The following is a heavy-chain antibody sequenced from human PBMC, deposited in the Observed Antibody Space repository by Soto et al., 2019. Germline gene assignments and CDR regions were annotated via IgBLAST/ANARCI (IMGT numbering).Heavy chain of an antibody. CDR1: GGSISSSSYY. V-gene: IGHV4-39*01. J-gene: IGHJ6*02. Sequence: SETLSLTCTVSGGSISSSSYYWGWIRQPPGKGLEWIGSIYYSGSTYYNPSLKSRVTISVDTSKNQFSLKLSSVTAADTAVYYCARSSVATFITPSGGMDVWGQGTTVT. CDR3: ARSSVATFITPSGGMDV. CDR2: IYYSGST. D-gene: IGHD5-12*01.